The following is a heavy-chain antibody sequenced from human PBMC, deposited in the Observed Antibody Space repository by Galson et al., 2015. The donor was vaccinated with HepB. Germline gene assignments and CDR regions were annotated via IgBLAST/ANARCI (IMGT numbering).Heavy chain of an antibody. J-gene: IGHJ1*01. CDR3: ARMGGGSEYFQH. D-gene: IGHD1-26*01. V-gene: IGHV2-70*01. CDR2: IGWDDDK. CDR1: GFSLSTSGMC. Sequence: PALVKPTQTLTLTCTFSGFSLSTSGMCVSWIRQPPGKALEWLALIGWDDDKYYSTSLKTRLTISKDTSKNQVVLTMTNMDPVDTATYYCARMGGGSEYFQHWGQGTLVTVSS.